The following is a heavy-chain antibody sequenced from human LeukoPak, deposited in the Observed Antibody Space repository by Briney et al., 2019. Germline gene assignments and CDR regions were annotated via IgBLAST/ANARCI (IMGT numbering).Heavy chain of an antibody. V-gene: IGHV3-23*01. CDR1: GFTFSSYA. Sequence: TGGSLRLSCAASGFTFSSYAMSWVRQAPGKGLEWVSAISGSGGSTYYADSVKGRFTISRDNSKNTLYLQMNSLRAEDTAVYYCAKSLYYYYYGMDVWGQGTTVTVSS. J-gene: IGHJ6*02. CDR3: AKSLYYYYYGMDV. CDR2: ISGSGGST.